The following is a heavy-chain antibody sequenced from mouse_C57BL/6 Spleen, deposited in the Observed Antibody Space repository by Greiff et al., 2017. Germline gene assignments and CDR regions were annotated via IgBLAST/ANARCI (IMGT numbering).Heavy chain of an antibody. CDR1: GYTFTDYN. J-gene: IGHJ4*01. Sequence: EVQRVESGPELVKPGASVKIPCKASGYTFTDYNMDWVKQSHGKSLEWIGDINPNNGGTIYNQKFKGKATLTVDKSSSTAYMELRSLTSEDTAVYYCARSTTVLYYYSMDYWGQGTSGTVSS. CDR2: INPNNGGT. D-gene: IGHD1-1*01. CDR3: ARSTTVLYYYSMDY. V-gene: IGHV1-18*01.